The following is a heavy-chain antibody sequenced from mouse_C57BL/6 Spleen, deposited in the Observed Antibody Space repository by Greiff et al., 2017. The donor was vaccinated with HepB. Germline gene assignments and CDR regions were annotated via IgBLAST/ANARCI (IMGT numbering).Heavy chain of an antibody. CDR1: GYSITSGYY. CDR3: APRRWGPYGYFDV. J-gene: IGHJ1*03. V-gene: IGHV3-6*01. CDR2: ISYDGSN. Sequence: DVQLQESGPGLVKPSQSLSLTCSVTGYSITSGYYWNWIRQFPGNKLEWMGYISYDGSNNYNPSLKNRISITRDTSKNQFFLKLNSVTTEDTATYYCAPRRWGPYGYFDVWGTGTTVTVSS. D-gene: IGHD2-3*01.